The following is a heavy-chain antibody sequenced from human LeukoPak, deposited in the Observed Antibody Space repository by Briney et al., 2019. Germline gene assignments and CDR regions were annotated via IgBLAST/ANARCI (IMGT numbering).Heavy chain of an antibody. Sequence: SGPTLVNPTQTLTLTCSFSGFSLTTSGVGVGWIRQPPGKALEWLALIFWNGEKRYNPSLNSKLIITKDTSKNEVVLTVTNMDPVDTATYYCAHDLTVTGDYYFDYWGQGTVVTVSS. V-gene: IGHV2-5*01. J-gene: IGHJ4*02. CDR3: AHDLTVTGDYYFDY. CDR2: IFWNGEK. CDR1: GFSLTTSGVG. D-gene: IGHD7-27*01.